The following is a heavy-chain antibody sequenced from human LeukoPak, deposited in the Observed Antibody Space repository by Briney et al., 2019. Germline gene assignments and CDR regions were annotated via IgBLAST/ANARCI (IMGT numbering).Heavy chain of an antibody. D-gene: IGHD2-2*01. CDR3: ARGGQVAPQPGNWFDP. CDR2: INPSGGSP. J-gene: IGHJ5*02. Sequence: ASVKVSCKAYGYTFISNYLNWVRQAPGQGLEWVGIINPSGGSPGYAQKFQGRVTMTRDMSTSTVYMTLSSLKSEDTAVYYCARGGQVAPQPGNWFDPWGQGTLVTVSS. V-gene: IGHV1-46*01. CDR1: GYTFISNY.